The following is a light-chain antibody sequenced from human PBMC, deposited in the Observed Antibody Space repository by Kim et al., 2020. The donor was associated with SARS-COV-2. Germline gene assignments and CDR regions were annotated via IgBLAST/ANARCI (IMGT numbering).Light chain of an antibody. CDR2: LHSDGNH. CDR3: QAWGAGFGG. Sequence: QPVLTQSPSASASLGASVKFTCTLSSGYSSYSIAWHQQQSQKDPRFLMNLHSDGNHDKGVGIPDRFSGSSSGAERYLTIASLQSEDEADYYCQAWGAGFGGFGGGTQLTVL. J-gene: IGLJ3*02. CDR1: SGYSSYS. V-gene: IGLV4-69*01.